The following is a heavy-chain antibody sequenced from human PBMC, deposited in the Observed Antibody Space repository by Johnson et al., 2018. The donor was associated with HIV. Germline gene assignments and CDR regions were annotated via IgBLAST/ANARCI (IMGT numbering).Heavy chain of an antibody. CDR3: AKFHVSSVSDAFAL. J-gene: IGHJ3*01. Sequence: QVQLVESGGGVVQPGRSLRLSCAASGFTFSSYAMHCVRQAPGKGLEWVAFIRYDGSNKYYADSVKGRFTISRDNSKNTLYLQMHSLRAEDTAVYYCAKFHVSSVSDAFALLSQGTMVTVSS. V-gene: IGHV3-30*02. CDR1: GFTFSSYA. D-gene: IGHD3-22*01. CDR2: IRYDGSNK.